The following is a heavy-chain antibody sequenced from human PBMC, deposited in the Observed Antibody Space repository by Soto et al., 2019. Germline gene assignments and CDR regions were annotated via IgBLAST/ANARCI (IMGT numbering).Heavy chain of an antibody. CDR1: GYSFTSYW. Sequence: PGESLKISCKGSGYSFTSYWIGWVRQMPGKGLEWMGIIYPGDSDTRYSPSFQGQVTISADKSISTAYLQWSSLKASDTAMYYCATINTPVGATRRYYYGMDVWGQGTTVTVSS. V-gene: IGHV5-51*01. CDR3: ATINTPVGATRRYYYGMDV. J-gene: IGHJ6*02. CDR2: IYPGDSDT. D-gene: IGHD1-26*01.